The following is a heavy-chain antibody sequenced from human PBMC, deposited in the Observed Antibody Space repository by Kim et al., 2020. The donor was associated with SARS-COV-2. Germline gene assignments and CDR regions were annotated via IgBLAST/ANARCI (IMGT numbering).Heavy chain of an antibody. V-gene: IGHV3-15*01. CDR1: GFSFSNAW. CDR2: MRSLADGGNT. J-gene: IGHJ4*02. Sequence: GGSLRLSCTASGFSFSNAWMAWVRQAPGKGLEWVGRMRSLADGGNTDYAAPVKGRVTISRDDSRNTLYLQMNSLKTEDTGVYYCTTDWIGGRGAIGDCWGQGTLVTVSS. D-gene: IGHD3-10*01. CDR3: TTDWIGGRGAIGDC.